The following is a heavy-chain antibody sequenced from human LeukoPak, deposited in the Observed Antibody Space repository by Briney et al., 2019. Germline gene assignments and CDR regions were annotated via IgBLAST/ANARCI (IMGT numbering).Heavy chain of an antibody. CDR3: ARDYSWGSYSIDY. J-gene: IGHJ4*02. CDR2: INPNSGGT. CDR1: GGTFSSYA. D-gene: IGHD1-26*01. Sequence: ASVKVSCKASGGTFSSYAISWVRQAPGQGLEWMGWINPNSGGTNYAQKFQGRVTMTRDTSISTAYMELSRLRSDDTAVYYCARDYSWGSYSIDYWGQGTLVTVSS. V-gene: IGHV1-2*02.